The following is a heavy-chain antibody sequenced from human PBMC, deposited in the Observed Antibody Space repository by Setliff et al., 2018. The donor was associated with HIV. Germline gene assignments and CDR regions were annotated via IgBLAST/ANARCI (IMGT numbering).Heavy chain of an antibody. J-gene: IGHJ1*01. CDR1: GGTFSSYA. D-gene: IGHD2-15*01. CDR2: IIPILGTT. Sequence: SVKVSCKASGGTFSSYAISWVRQAPGQGLEWMGGIIPILGTTNYAQKFQGRVTITADKSTNTAYMELKSLRSEDTALYYCATGPPYCSGGSCYSSLHHWGQGTLVTVSS. V-gene: IGHV1-69*10. CDR3: ATGPPYCSGGSCYSSLHH.